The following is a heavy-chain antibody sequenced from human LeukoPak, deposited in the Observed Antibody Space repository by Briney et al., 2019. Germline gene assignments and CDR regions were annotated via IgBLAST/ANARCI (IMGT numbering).Heavy chain of an antibody. D-gene: IGHD3-22*01. CDR1: GYTFTSYD. CDR3: ARGVNKFYYDSSGYYHGYGMDV. CDR2: MNPNSGNT. J-gene: IGHJ6*02. Sequence: ASVKVSCKASGYTFTSYDINWVRQATGQGLEWMGWMNPNSGNTGYAQKFQGRVTMTRNTSISTAYMELSSLRSEDTAVYYCARGVNKFYYDSSGYYHGYGMDVWGQGTTVTVSS. V-gene: IGHV1-8*01.